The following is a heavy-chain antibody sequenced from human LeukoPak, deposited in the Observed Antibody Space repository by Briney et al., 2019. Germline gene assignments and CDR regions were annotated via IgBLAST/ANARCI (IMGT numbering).Heavy chain of an antibody. CDR3: ARHPSVSGLRYFDWLSTYYFDY. CDR2: IYYSGRT. D-gene: IGHD3-9*01. V-gene: IGHV4-39*01. CDR1: GGSISSYY. Sequence: SETLSLTCTVSGGSISSYYWSWIRQPPGKGLEWIGSIYYSGRTYYNPSFKSRVTISVDTSKNQFSLKLSSVTAADTAVYYCARHPSVSGLRYFDWLSTYYFDYWGQGTLVTVSS. J-gene: IGHJ4*02.